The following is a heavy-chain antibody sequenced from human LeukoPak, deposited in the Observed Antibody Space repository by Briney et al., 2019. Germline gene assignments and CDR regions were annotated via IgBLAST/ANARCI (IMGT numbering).Heavy chain of an antibody. CDR1: GFTFSSYA. V-gene: IGHV3-74*01. J-gene: IGHJ4*02. CDR2: INSAGSTT. CDR3: AREARLAVFDY. D-gene: IGHD5-12*01. Sequence: GGSLRLSCAASGFTFSSYAMSWVRQAPGKGLVWVSHINSAGSTTGYADSVKGRFTISRDNAKNTLYLQMHSLRAEDTAVYYCAREARLAVFDYWGQGTLVTVSS.